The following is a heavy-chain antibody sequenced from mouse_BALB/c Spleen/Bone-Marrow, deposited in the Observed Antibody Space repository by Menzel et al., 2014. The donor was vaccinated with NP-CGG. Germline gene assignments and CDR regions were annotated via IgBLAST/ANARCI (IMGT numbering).Heavy chain of an antibody. CDR1: GYTFTSYW. CDR2: IAPGSGST. J-gene: IGHJ1*02. V-gene: IGHV1S41*01. Sequence: DLVKPGASVKLSCKASGYTFTSYWINWIKQRPGQGLEWIGRIAPGSGSTHYNERFKGKATLTVDTSSSTAYIQRSSLSSEDTAVYFCARARDGYFDVWCAGTTVTVFS. CDR3: ARARDGYFDV.